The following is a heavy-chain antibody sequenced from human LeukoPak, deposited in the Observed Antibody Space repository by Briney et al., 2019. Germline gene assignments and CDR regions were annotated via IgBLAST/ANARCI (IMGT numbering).Heavy chain of an antibody. CDR2: ISGSGGST. D-gene: IGHD1-26*01. J-gene: IGHJ4*02. CDR1: GFTFSSYA. Sequence: GGSLRLSCAASGFTFSSYAMSWVRQAPGKGLEWVSAISGSGGSTYYADSVKGRFTISRDNSKTTLYLQMNSLRAEDTAVYYCAKSVAYSGSYYVFDYWGQGTLVTVSS. CDR3: AKSVAYSGSYYVFDY. V-gene: IGHV3-23*01.